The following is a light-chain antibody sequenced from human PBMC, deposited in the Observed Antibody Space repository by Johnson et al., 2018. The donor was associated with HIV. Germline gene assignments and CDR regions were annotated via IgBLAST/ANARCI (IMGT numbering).Light chain of an antibody. CDR2: ENN. Sequence: QSVLTQPPSVSAAPGQKVTISCSGSSSNIGNNYVSWYQQLPGTAPKLIMYENNKRPSGIPDRFSGSKSGTSATLGITGLQTGDEADYYCGTWDSSLNAYVFGTGTKVTVL. V-gene: IGLV1-51*02. CDR3: GTWDSSLNAYV. J-gene: IGLJ1*01. CDR1: SSNIGNNY.